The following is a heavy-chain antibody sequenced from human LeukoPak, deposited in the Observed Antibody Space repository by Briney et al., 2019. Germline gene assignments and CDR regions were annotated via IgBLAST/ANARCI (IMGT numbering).Heavy chain of an antibody. V-gene: IGHV3-23*01. CDR2: ISGSGATT. CDR3: AKVRGP. Sequence: GGSLRLSRAASGFTFSSNIMSWVRQAPGKGLEWVSGISGSGATTYYAESVKGRFTISRDNSKNTLYLQMNSLRAEDTAVYYCAKVRGPWGQGTLVTVSS. J-gene: IGHJ5*02. CDR1: GFTFSSNI. D-gene: IGHD3-10*01.